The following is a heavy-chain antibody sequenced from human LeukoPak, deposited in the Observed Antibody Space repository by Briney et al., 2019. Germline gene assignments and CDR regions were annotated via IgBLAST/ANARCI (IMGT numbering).Heavy chain of an antibody. Sequence: PGGSLRLSCAASGFTFSSYSMNWVRQAPGKGLEWVSYISSSSSTIYYADSVKGRFTISRDNAKNSLYLQMNSLRAEDTAVYYWARDSALVVVIPFDYWGQGTLVTVSS. V-gene: IGHV3-48*01. D-gene: IGHD3-22*01. CDR2: ISSSSSTI. CDR1: GFTFSSYS. CDR3: ARDSALVVVIPFDY. J-gene: IGHJ4*02.